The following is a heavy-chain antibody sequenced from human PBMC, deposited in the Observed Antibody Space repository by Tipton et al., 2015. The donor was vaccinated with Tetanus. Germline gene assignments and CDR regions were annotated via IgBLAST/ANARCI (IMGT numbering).Heavy chain of an antibody. J-gene: IGHJ5*02. CDR1: GGSVRSTNSY. CDR3: VRSSPIRVADKWGVDWFDP. D-gene: IGHD6-19*01. CDR2: IYYSGTT. Sequence: TLSLTCTVSGGSVRSTNSYWSWLRQPPGKGLERIGYIYYSGTTKYNPSLKSRVTMSVDTSKNQFSLRLNSVTAADTAMYYCVRSSPIRVADKWGVDWFDPWGQGTLVTVSS. V-gene: IGHV4-61*01.